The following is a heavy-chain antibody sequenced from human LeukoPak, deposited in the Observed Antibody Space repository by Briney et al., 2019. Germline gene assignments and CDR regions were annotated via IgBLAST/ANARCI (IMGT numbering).Heavy chain of an antibody. CDR2: IRYDGKDK. Sequence: GGSLRLSCAASRFTFSRYGMHWVRQAPGKGLEWVAFIRYDGKDKFYADSVKGRFAISRDTSRNTLYLQMNSLRAEDTALYYCAKDLMRDRWFGESWGQGTLVTVSS. V-gene: IGHV3-30*02. J-gene: IGHJ5*02. D-gene: IGHD3-10*01. CDR3: AKDLMRDRWFGES. CDR1: RFTFSRYG.